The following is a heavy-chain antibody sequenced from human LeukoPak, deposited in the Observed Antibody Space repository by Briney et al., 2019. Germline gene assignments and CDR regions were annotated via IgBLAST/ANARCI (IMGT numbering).Heavy chain of an antibody. V-gene: IGHV3-23*01. CDR2: ISGSGGST. D-gene: IGHD3-22*01. Sequence: GGSLRLSCAASGFTFSSYAMSWVRQAPGKGLEWVSAISGSGGSTYYADSVKGRFTISRDNSKNTLYLHMNSLRAEDTAVYYCANYDSSGYNDYWGQGTLVTVSS. J-gene: IGHJ4*02. CDR1: GFTFSSYA. CDR3: ANYDSSGYNDY.